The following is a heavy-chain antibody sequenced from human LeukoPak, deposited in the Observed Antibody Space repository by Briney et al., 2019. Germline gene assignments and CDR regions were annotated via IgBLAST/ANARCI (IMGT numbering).Heavy chain of an antibody. CDR3: APSRMAGGY. Sequence: ASVKVSCKASGYTFTGYYMHWVRQAPGQGLEWMGWINTNTGNPTYAQGFTGRFVFSLDTSVSTAYLQISSLKAEDTAVYYCAPSRMAGGYWGQGTLVTVSS. D-gene: IGHD5-24*01. CDR2: INTNTGNP. J-gene: IGHJ4*02. CDR1: GYTFTGYY. V-gene: IGHV7-4-1*02.